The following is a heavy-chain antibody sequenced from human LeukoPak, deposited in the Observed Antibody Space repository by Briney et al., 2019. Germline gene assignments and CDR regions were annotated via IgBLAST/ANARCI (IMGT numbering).Heavy chain of an antibody. CDR3: ARVQYDSSGYYLEYFQH. V-gene: IGHV4-38-2*01. CDR2: IYHSGST. D-gene: IGHD3-22*01. Sequence: PSETLSLTCAVSGYSISSGYYWGWIRQPSGKGLEWIGSIYHSGSTYYNPSLKSRVTISVDTSKNQFSLKLSSVTAADTAVYYCARVQYDSSGYYLEYFQHWGQGTLVTVSS. CDR1: GYSISSGYY. J-gene: IGHJ1*01.